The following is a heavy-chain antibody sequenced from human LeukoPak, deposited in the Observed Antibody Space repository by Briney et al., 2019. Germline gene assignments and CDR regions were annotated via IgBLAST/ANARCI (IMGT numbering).Heavy chain of an antibody. CDR3: ARVLLSDSSGYYGIDY. CDR2: INHSGST. J-gene: IGHJ4*02. Sequence: SETLSLTCVAYGGSFSGYYWSWIRQPPGKGLEWIGEINHSGSTNYNPSLKSRVTISVDTSKNQFSLKLSSVTAADTAVYYCARVLLSDSSGYYGIDYWGQGTLVTVSS. V-gene: IGHV4-34*01. CDR1: GGSFSGYY. D-gene: IGHD3-22*01.